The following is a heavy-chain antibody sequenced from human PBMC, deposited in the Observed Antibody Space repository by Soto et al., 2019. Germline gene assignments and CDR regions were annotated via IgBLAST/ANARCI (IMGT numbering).Heavy chain of an antibody. Sequence: PGESLKISCKGSGYSFTSYWIGWVRQMPGKGLEWMGIIYPGDSDTRYSPSFQGQVTISADKSISTAYLQWSSLKASDTAMYYCARHAYSSGSTHMFDPWGQGTLVTVSS. CDR2: IYPGDSDT. D-gene: IGHD6-19*01. CDR3: ARHAYSSGSTHMFDP. J-gene: IGHJ5*02. V-gene: IGHV5-51*01. CDR1: GYSFTSYW.